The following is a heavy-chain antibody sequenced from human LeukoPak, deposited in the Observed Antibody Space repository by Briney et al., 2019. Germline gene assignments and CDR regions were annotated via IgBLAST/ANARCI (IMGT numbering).Heavy chain of an antibody. CDR1: GYTFTGYY. J-gene: IGHJ6*03. CDR2: INPNSGGA. D-gene: IGHD3/OR15-3a*01. Sequence: ASVKVSCKASGYTFTGYYMHWVRQAPGQGLEWMGWINPNSGGANYAQKFQGRVTMTTDTSTSTAYMELRSLRSDDTAVYYCARAKADYGTGYYSYYYYYYMDVWGKGTTVTVSS. CDR3: ARAKADYGTGYYSYYYYYYMDV. V-gene: IGHV1-2*02.